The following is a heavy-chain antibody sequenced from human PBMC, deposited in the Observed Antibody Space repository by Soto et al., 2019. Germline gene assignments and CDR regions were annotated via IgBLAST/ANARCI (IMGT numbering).Heavy chain of an antibody. D-gene: IGHD3-16*02. CDR1: GYTFTAYA. J-gene: IGHJ4*02. Sequence: GASVKVSCKATGYTFTAYAMHWVRQAPGQRLEWMGWINPANGNTKYSQKFQGRLTITGDTSANTVYMELNSLTSEDTVIYYCTRSAISPYGGLIGPFDYWGQGNLVTVSS. V-gene: IGHV1-3*01. CDR3: TRSAISPYGGLIGPFDY. CDR2: INPANGNT.